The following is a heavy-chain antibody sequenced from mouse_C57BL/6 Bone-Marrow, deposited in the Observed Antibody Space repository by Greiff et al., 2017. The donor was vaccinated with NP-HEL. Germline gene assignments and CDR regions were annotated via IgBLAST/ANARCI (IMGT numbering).Heavy chain of an antibody. V-gene: IGHV5-6*01. J-gene: IGHJ2*01. CDR1: GFTFSSYG. CDR3: ARHAAPYYFDY. CDR2: ISSGGSYT. Sequence: EVQRVESGGDLVKPGGSLKLSCAASGFTFSSYGMSWVRQTPDKRLEWVATISSGGSYTYYPDSVKGRFTISRANAKNTLYLQMSSLKSEDTAMYYCARHAAPYYFDYWGQGTTLTVSS.